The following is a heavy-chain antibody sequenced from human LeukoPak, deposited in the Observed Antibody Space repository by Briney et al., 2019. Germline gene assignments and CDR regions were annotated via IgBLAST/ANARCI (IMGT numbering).Heavy chain of an antibody. J-gene: IGHJ5*02. V-gene: IGHV4-31*03. D-gene: IGHD2-2*01. CDR1: GGSISSGGYY. Sequence: SQTLSLTCTVSGGSISSGGYYWSWIRQHPGKGLEWIGYIYYSGSTYYNPSLKSRVTIPVDTSKNQFSLKLSSVTAADTAVYYCARAVRYCSSTSCHNWFDPWGQGTLVTVSS. CDR3: ARAVRYCSSTSCHNWFDP. CDR2: IYYSGST.